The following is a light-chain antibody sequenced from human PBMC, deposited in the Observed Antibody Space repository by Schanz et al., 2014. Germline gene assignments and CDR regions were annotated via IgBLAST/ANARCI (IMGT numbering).Light chain of an antibody. CDR1: QDISNF. CDR3: QQYDNLPT. J-gene: IGKJ3*01. V-gene: IGKV1-27*01. CDR2: AAS. Sequence: DIQMTQSPSSLSASVGDRVTITCRASQDISNFLAWYQQKPGKVPKVLIYAASTLQSGVPSRFSGSGSGTDFTLTISSLQPEDIATYYCQQYDNLPTFGPGTKVYIK.